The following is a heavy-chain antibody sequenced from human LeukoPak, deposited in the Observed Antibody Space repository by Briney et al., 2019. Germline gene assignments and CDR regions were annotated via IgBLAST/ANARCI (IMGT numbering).Heavy chain of an antibody. CDR3: ARGTGDSCKD. Sequence: RSQTLSLTCAISGDSVSSNSASWNWIRQSPSRGLEWLGRTYYRSKWRNDYAVSVKSRITISPGTSKNQFSLQLNSVTPEDTAVYYCARGTGDSCKDWGLGTLVTVSS. CDR1: GDSVSSNSAS. D-gene: IGHD3-22*01. J-gene: IGHJ4*02. CDR2: TYYRSKWRN. V-gene: IGHV6-1*01.